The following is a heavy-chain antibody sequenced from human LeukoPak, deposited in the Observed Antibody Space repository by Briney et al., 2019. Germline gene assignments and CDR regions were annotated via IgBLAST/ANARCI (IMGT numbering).Heavy chain of an antibody. V-gene: IGHV1-2*02. D-gene: IGHD4-17*01. J-gene: IGHJ6*03. CDR2: INPNSGGT. CDR3: ARGRDYGSYYYYYYYMDV. CDR1: GYTFTGYY. Sequence: ASVKVSCKASGYTFTGYYMHWVRQAPGQGLEWMGWINPNSGGTNYAQKFQGRVTMTRDTSISTAYMELSRLRSDDTAVYYCARGRDYGSYYYYYYYMDVWGKGTTVTVSS.